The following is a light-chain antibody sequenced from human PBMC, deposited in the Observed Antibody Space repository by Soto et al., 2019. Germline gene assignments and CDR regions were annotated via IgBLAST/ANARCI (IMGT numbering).Light chain of an antibody. CDR1: QTISSY. J-gene: IGKJ5*01. V-gene: IGKV1-39*01. CDR3: QQSYSTPIT. Sequence: IQVAPASSSLSASVGDRVTITCRASQTISSYFNWYQQKRGKAPKLLIYAASSLQSGVPSRFSGSGSGTDFTLTISSLQPEDFATYYCQQSYSTPITLGQGTRLEIK. CDR2: AAS.